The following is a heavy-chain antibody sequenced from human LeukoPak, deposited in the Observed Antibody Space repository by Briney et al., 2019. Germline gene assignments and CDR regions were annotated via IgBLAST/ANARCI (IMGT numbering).Heavy chain of an antibody. CDR1: GFTFSSYS. CDR3: ARDTVAAAGSDY. CDR2: ISSSSSYI. Sequence: KTGGSLRLSCAASGFTFSSYSTNWVRQAPGKGLEWVSFISSSSSYIYYADSVKGRFTISRDNAKNSLYLQMNSLRAEDTAVYYCARDTVAAAGSDYWGQGTLVTVSS. V-gene: IGHV3-21*01. D-gene: IGHD6-13*01. J-gene: IGHJ4*02.